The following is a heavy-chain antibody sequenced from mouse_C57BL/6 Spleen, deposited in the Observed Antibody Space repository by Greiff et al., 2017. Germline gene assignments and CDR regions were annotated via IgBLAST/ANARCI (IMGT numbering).Heavy chain of an antibody. V-gene: IGHV5-12*01. D-gene: IGHD2-10*02. CDR1: GFTFSDYY. J-gene: IGHJ1*03. CDR2: ISNGGGST. CDR3: ARRYGNYVRYFDV. Sequence: EVKLMESGGGLVQPGGSLKLSCAASGFTFSDYYMYWVRQTPEKRLEWVAYISNGGGSTYYPDTVKGRFTISRDNAKNTLYLQMSRLKSEDTAMYYCARRYGNYVRYFDVWGTGTTVTVSS.